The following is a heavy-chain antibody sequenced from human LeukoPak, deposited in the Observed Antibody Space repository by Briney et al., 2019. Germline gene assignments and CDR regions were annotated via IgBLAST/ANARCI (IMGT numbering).Heavy chain of an antibody. CDR2: IYYSGST. CDR1: GGSISSYY. V-gene: IGHV4-59*06. D-gene: IGHD1-20*01. Sequence: SETLSLTCTVSGGSISSYYWSWIRQHPGKGLEWIGYIYYSGSTYYNPSLKSRVTISVDTSKNQFSLKLSSVTAADTAVYYCARDPRYNSGGRYFDLWGRGTLVTVSS. J-gene: IGHJ2*01. CDR3: ARDPRYNSGGRYFDL.